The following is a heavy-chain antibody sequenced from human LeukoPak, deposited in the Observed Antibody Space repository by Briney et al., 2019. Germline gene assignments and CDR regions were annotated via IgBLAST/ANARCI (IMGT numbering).Heavy chain of an antibody. J-gene: IGHJ4*02. Sequence: SVKVSCKASGGTFSSYAISWVRQAPGQGLEWMGGIIPIFGTANYAQKFQGRATITADESTSTAYMELSSLRSEDTAVYYCARGANYYDSSGHYPFDYWGQGTLVTVSS. D-gene: IGHD3-22*01. CDR1: GGTFSSYA. V-gene: IGHV1-69*13. CDR2: IIPIFGTA. CDR3: ARGANYYDSSGHYPFDY.